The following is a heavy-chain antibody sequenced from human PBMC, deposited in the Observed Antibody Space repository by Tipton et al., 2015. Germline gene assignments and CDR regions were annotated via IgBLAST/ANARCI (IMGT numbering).Heavy chain of an antibody. Sequence: RLSCAASEFPFSDYYMSWIRQAPGKGLEWVSYISSRGTSIYYADSVKGRFTISRDNAKSSLYLQMNRLRAEDTAVYYCARDLLYYDTSGRFDFWGQGTLVTVSS. CDR2: ISSRGTSI. CDR1: EFPFSDYY. V-gene: IGHV3-11*04. D-gene: IGHD3-22*01. CDR3: ARDLLYYDTSGRFDF. J-gene: IGHJ4*02.